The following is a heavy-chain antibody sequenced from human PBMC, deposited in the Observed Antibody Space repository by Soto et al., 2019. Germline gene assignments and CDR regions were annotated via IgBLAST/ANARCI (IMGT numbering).Heavy chain of an antibody. CDR2: INPNSGGT. Sequence: SXKFSCEASGYTFTGYYMHWVRQAPGQGLEWMGWINPNSGGTNYAQKFQGRVTMTRDTSISTAYMELSRLRSDDTAVYYCARAGARAFDYWGQGTLVTVSS. J-gene: IGHJ4*02. CDR3: ARAGARAFDY. D-gene: IGHD1-26*01. CDR1: GYTFTGYY. V-gene: IGHV1-2*02.